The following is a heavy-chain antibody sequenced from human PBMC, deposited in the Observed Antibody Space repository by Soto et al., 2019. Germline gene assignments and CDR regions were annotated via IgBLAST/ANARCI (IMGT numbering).Heavy chain of an antibody. D-gene: IGHD3-10*01. Sequence: GGSLRLSCAASGFTFSSYGMHWVRQAPGKGLEWVAFISFDGSNKYYADSVKGRFTISRDNSKNTLYLQMNSLRAEDTAVYYCAKALWFGEAYEAYYYMDVWGKGTTVTVSS. J-gene: IGHJ6*03. CDR3: AKALWFGEAYEAYYYMDV. V-gene: IGHV3-30*18. CDR2: ISFDGSNK. CDR1: GFTFSSYG.